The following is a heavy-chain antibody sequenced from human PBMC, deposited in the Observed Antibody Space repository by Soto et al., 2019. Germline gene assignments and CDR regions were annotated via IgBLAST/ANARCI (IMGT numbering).Heavy chain of an antibody. V-gene: IGHV5-51*01. CDR2: IYPGDSDT. J-gene: IGHJ6*02. CDR3: ARPGYYDSSGYYRRYYYGMDV. Sequence: GESLKISCKGSGYSFTSYCIGWVRQMPGKGLEWMGIIYPGDSDTRYSPSFQGQVTISADKSISTAYLQWSSLKASDTAMYYCARPGYYDSSGYYRRYYYGMDVWGQGTTVTVSS. D-gene: IGHD3-22*01. CDR1: GYSFTSYC.